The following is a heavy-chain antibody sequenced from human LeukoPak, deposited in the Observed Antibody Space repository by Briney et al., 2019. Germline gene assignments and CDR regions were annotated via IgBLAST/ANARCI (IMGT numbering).Heavy chain of an antibody. CDR3: ARNYSGSYSFIWRPNNWFDP. J-gene: IGHJ5*02. CDR2: IYYSGST. V-gene: IGHV4-39*01. CDR1: GGSISSSSYY. D-gene: IGHD1-26*01. Sequence: SETLSLTCTVSGGSISSSSYYWGWIRQPPGKGLEWIGSIYYSGSTYYNPSLKSRVTISVDTSKNQFSLKLSSVTAADTAVYYCARNYSGSYSFIWRPNNWFDPWGQGTLVTVSS.